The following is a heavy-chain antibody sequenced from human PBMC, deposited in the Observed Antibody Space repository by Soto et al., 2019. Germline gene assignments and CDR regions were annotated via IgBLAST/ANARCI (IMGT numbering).Heavy chain of an antibody. J-gene: IGHJ3*02. V-gene: IGHV5-51*01. D-gene: IGHD5-12*01. CDR3: ARLIVDTNDAFDI. CDR1: GYSFTSYC. CDR2: IYPGDSDT. Sequence: VESLTSSCQGPGYSFTSYCIVWVLQMPGKGLEWMGIIYPGDSDTRYSPSFQGQVTISADKSISTAYLQWSSLKASDTAMYYCARLIVDTNDAFDIWGQGTMVTVSS.